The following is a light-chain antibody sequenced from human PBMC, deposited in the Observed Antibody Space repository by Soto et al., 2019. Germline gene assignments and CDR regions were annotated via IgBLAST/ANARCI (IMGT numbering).Light chain of an antibody. J-gene: IGKJ4*01. CDR3: QQYDGYSGLT. Sequence: DIQLTQSPSTLSASVGDRVTITCRASQSIIYWLAWYQQKAGKAPKLLIYTASNLNSGVPSRFSGSGSGTEFTLTISSLQPDDFATYHCQQYDGYSGLTFGGGTKVEIK. CDR2: TAS. CDR1: QSIIYW. V-gene: IGKV1-5*03.